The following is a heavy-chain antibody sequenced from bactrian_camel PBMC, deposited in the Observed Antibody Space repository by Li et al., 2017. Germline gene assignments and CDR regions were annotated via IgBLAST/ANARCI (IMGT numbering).Heavy chain of an antibody. CDR2: IDTDGST. V-gene: IGHV3S53*01. Sequence: HVQLVESGGGSVQSGGSLKLTCTASGYILMSCAMEWHRQAPGKEREGVATIDTDGSTRYADSVKGRFTLFKDNAKNTLYLQMNSLKPEDSAMYYCAADLARYCGAFSGFFARASWGQGTQVTVS. CDR3: AADLARYCGAFSGFFARAS. D-gene: IGHD2*01. J-gene: IGHJ4*01. CDR1: GYILMSCA.